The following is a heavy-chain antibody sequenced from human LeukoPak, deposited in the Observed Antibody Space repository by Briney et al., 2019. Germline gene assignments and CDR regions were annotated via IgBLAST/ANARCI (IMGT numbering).Heavy chain of an antibody. Sequence: SETLSLTCTVSGGSISSYYWSWIRQPPGKGPEWIGYIYYSGSTNYNPSLKSRVTISVDTSKNQFSLKLSSVTAADTAVYYCARDTPPDYWGQGTLVTVSS. CDR2: IYYSGST. J-gene: IGHJ4*02. CDR1: GGSISSYY. CDR3: ARDTPPDY. V-gene: IGHV4-59*01.